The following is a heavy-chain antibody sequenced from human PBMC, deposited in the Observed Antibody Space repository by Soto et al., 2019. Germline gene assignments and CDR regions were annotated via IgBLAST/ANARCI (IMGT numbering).Heavy chain of an antibody. CDR2: IIPILGIA. D-gene: IGHD2-21*02. CDR1: GGTFSSYT. CDR3: ASDTVVVVTRSGWFDP. Sequence: QVQLVQSGAEVKKPGSSVKVSCKASGGTFSSYTISWVRQAPGQGLEWMGRIIPILGIANYAQKFQGRVTITADKSTSTAYMELSSLRSEDTAVYYCASDTVVVVTRSGWFDPLGQGTLVTVSS. J-gene: IGHJ5*02. V-gene: IGHV1-69*02.